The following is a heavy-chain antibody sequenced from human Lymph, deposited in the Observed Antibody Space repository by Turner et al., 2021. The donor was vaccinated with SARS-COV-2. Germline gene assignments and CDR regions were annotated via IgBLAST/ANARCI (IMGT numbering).Heavy chain of an antibody. CDR2: NRGSVGDT. D-gene: IGHD3-22*01. CDR1: GCTFSSYA. V-gene: IGHV3-23*01. J-gene: IGHJ4*02. CDR3: AKGVRGAMIVVVIPYFDY. Sequence: EVQLLESGGGLVQPGGSLNPTCAASGCTFSSYAMSWVRQAPGKGLEWVSANRGSVGDTYYADSVKGRFTISRDNSKNTLYLQMNSLRAEDTAVYYCAKGVRGAMIVVVIPYFDYWGQGTLVTVSS.